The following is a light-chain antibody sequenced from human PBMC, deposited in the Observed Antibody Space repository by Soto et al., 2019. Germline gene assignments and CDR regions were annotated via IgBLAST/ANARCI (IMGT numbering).Light chain of an antibody. CDR2: GAS. V-gene: IGKV3-11*01. CDR3: QQRSNWPRT. Sequence: EIVLTQSPATLSLSPGERATLSCRASQSVSSYLAWFQQKPGQAPRLLIYGASTRATGIPARFSGSGSGTDFTLTISSLEPEDCAVYYCQQRSNWPRTFAQGTKVEI. CDR1: QSVSSY. J-gene: IGKJ2*01.